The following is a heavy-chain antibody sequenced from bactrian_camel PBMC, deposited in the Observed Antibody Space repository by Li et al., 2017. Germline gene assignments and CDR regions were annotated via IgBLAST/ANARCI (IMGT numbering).Heavy chain of an antibody. Sequence: VQLVESGGGSAQAGGSLRLSCAASGRTYSRHCMGWFRQAPGMEREGVASITSEGIPIVADSVKGRFTISKHNAKNTLFLQMNSLKPEDTAMYYCAVEGSGAYCSLRALPLGYWDQGTQVTVS. CDR1: GRTYSRHC. D-gene: IGHD3*01. V-gene: IGHV3S53*01. CDR2: ITSEGIP. J-gene: IGHJ6*01. CDR3: AVEGSGAYCSLRALPLGY.